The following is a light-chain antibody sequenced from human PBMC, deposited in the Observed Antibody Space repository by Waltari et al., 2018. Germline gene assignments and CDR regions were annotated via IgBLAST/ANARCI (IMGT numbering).Light chain of an antibody. Sequence: SFELSQPPSVSVSPGQTAIITCSGEKLGDKYPCWYQQKPDQSPVLVIYEDSKRPSGIPERFSGSNSGNTATLTISETQAVDEADYYCQAWDSSTLWVFGGGTKLTVL. CDR2: EDS. CDR1: KLGDKY. J-gene: IGLJ3*02. V-gene: IGLV3-1*01. CDR3: QAWDSSTLWV.